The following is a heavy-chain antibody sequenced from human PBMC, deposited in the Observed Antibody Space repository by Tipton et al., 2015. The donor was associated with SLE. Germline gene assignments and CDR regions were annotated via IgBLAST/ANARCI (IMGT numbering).Heavy chain of an antibody. D-gene: IGHD5-18*01. CDR1: GGSISSHY. V-gene: IGHV4-59*11. CDR3: ARVGDKAMVGGVFDI. J-gene: IGHJ3*02. CDR2: SYYSGST. Sequence: TLSLTCTVSGGSISSHYWRWIRQPPGKGLEWIWYSYYSGSTNYNPSLKSRVTISVDTSKNQFSLKLSSVTAADTAVYYCARVGDKAMVGGVFDIWGQGSMVTVSS.